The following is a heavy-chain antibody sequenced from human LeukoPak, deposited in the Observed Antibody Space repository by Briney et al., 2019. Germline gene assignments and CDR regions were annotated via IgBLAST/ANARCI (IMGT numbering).Heavy chain of an antibody. D-gene: IGHD5-18*01. Sequence: GGSLRLSCAASGFTFSSYSMNWVRQAPGKGLEWVSSISSSSSYIYYADSVKGRFTISRDNAKNSLYLQMNSLRAEDTAVYYCARDLGGDTAMDYWGQGTLVTVSS. V-gene: IGHV3-21*01. CDR1: GFTFSSYS. CDR3: ARDLGGDTAMDY. J-gene: IGHJ4*02. CDR2: ISSSSSYI.